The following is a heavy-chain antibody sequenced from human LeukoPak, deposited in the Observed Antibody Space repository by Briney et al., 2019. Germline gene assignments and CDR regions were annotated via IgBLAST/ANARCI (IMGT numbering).Heavy chain of an antibody. Sequence: SQSLSLTCSVAGDSISSSYWSWIRQPPGKGLEWLGNIYNSANTNYNPSLQSRFTMSVATSKSHFSLQLTSVSAADTAVYYSANRFSSRSDGNGYYSAHDAFDVWGQGTLVTVSS. V-gene: IGHV4-59*08. CDR3: ANRFSSRSDGNGYYSAHDAFDV. CDR2: IYNSANT. CDR1: GDSISSSY. J-gene: IGHJ3*01. D-gene: IGHD3-22*01.